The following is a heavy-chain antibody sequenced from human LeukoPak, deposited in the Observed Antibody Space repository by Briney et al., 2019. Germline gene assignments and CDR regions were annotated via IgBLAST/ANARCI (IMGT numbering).Heavy chain of an antibody. CDR1: GDSISSYY. V-gene: IGHV4-59*01. CDR3: ATCDNYGSGNPFDY. Sequence: SETLSLTCTVSGDSISSYYWSWIWQTPEKGLEWIGYIYYSGTTMYNPSLRSRATISVDMSKKQISLNLNSVTAADTAVYYCATCDNYGSGNPFDYWGQGTLVTVSS. CDR2: IYYSGTT. J-gene: IGHJ4*02. D-gene: IGHD3-10*01.